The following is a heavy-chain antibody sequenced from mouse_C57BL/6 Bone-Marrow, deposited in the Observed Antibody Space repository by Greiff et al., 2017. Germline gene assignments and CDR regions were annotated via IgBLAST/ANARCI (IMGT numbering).Heavy chain of an antibody. CDR3: ARDYGYGGGITTCYFDY. D-gene: IGHD2-2*01. Sequence: EVKLMESGGGLVKPGGSLKLSCAASGFTFSSYAMSWVRQTPEKRLEWVATISDGGSYTYYPDNVKGRFTISRDNAKNNLYLQMSHLKSEDTAMYYCARDYGYGGGITTCYFDYWGQGTTLTVSS. CDR1: GFTFSSYA. CDR2: ISDGGSYT. V-gene: IGHV5-4*03. J-gene: IGHJ2*01.